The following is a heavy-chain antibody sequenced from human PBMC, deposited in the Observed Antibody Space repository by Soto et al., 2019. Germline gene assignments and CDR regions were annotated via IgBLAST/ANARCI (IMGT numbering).Heavy chain of an antibody. Sequence: GGSLRLSCAASGFTFSDYYMTWIRQAPGSGLEWVSYISSSSGTISYANSVKGRFTISRDNAQNSLYLQMTSLRAEDTAVYYCPRGTYRSKTDFDYWGQGTLVTVSS. D-gene: IGHD6-13*01. CDR1: GFTFSDYY. V-gene: IGHV3-11*01. CDR2: ISSSSGTI. CDR3: PRGTYRSKTDFDY. J-gene: IGHJ4*02.